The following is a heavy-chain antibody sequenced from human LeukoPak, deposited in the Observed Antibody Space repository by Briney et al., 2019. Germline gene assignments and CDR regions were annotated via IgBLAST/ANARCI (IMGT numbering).Heavy chain of an antibody. D-gene: IGHD3-10*01. CDR1: GFTFSSYW. Sequence: GGSLRLSCAASGFTFSSYWMSWVRQAPGKGLEWVANIEQDGSGKYYVDSVKGRFTISRDNAKNSLYLQMNSLRAEDTAVYYCGWLYGSGRGYWGQGTLVTVSS. V-gene: IGHV3-7*01. CDR3: GWLYGSGRGY. CDR2: IEQDGSGK. J-gene: IGHJ4*02.